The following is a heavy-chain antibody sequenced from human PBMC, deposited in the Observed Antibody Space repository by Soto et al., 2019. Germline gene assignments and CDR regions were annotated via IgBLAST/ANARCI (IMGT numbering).Heavy chain of an antibody. CDR3: ARDKSGGDYGDFDY. CDR1: GYTFTSYG. V-gene: IGHV1-18*01. Sequence: ASVKVSCKASGYTFTSYGISWVRQAPGQGLEWMGWISAYNGNTNYAQKLQGRFTMTTDTSTSTAFMELRSLRSDDTAVYYCARDKSGGDYGDFDYWGQGTLVTVSS. CDR2: ISAYNGNT. D-gene: IGHD4-17*01. J-gene: IGHJ4*02.